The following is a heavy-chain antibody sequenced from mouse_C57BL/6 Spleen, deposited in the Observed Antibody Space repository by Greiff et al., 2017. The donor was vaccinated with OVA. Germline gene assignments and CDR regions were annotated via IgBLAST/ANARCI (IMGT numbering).Heavy chain of an antibody. CDR2: IDPSDSYT. J-gene: IGHJ1*03. V-gene: IGHV1-69*01. D-gene: IGHD4-1*01. CDR3: ARFPPGNWYFDV. CDR1: GYTFTSYW. Sequence: VQLQQSGAELVMPGASVKLSCKASGYTFTSYWMHWVQQTPGQGLEWIGAIDPSDSYTHYNQKFKGKSTLTVDKSYSTAYMQLSSLTSEDSAVYYCARFPPGNWYFDVWGTGTTVTVSS.